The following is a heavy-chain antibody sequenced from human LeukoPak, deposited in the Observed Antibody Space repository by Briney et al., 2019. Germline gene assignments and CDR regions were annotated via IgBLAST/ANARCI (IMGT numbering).Heavy chain of an antibody. V-gene: IGHV4-34*01. CDR2: INHSGST. D-gene: IGHD6-13*01. CDR1: GGSFSGYY. Sequence: SETLSLTCAVYGGSFSGYYWSWIRQPPGKGLEWIGEINHSGSTNYNPSLKSRVTISVDTSKNHFSLKLSSVTAADTAVYYCATSGWYQTGVYWGQGTLVTVSS. CDR3: ATSGWYQTGVY. J-gene: IGHJ4*02.